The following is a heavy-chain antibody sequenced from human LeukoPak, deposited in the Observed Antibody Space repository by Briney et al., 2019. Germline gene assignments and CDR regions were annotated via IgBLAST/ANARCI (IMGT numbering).Heavy chain of an antibody. Sequence: GASVKVSCKASGYTFTSYAMRWVRQAPGQRLEWMGWINAGNGNTKYSQKFQGRVTITRDTSASTAYMELSSLRSEDTAVYYCASSRHRGYSSGWYSGDYWGQGTLVTVSS. V-gene: IGHV1-3*01. J-gene: IGHJ4*02. CDR2: INAGNGNT. D-gene: IGHD6-19*01. CDR3: ASSRHRGYSSGWYSGDY. CDR1: GYTFTSYA.